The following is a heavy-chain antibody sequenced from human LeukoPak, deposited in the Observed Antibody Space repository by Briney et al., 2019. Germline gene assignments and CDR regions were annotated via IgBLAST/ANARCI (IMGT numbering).Heavy chain of an antibody. CDR3: ARIRAPSSFGQRESDY. Sequence: ASVKVSCKASGYIFTINAMNWVRQAPGQGLEWMGWINTNTRNPTYAQGFTGRFVFSLDTSVSTAYLQISSLKAEDTAVYYCARIRAPSSFGQRESDYWGQGTLVTVSS. J-gene: IGHJ4*02. CDR1: GYIFTINA. V-gene: IGHV7-4-1*02. D-gene: IGHD3-3*02. CDR2: INTNTRNP.